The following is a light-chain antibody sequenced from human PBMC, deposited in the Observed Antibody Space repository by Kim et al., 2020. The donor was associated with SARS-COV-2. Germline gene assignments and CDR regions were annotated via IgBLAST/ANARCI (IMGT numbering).Light chain of an antibody. J-gene: IGLJ3*02. V-gene: IGLV3-1*01. Sequence: SYELTQPPSVSVSPGQTASITCSGDKLGDKYACWYQQKPGQSPVLVIYQDSKRPSGIPERFSGSNSGNTATLTISGTQAMDAADYYCQAWDSSTEVFGG. CDR2: QDS. CDR1: KLGDKY. CDR3: QAWDSSTEV.